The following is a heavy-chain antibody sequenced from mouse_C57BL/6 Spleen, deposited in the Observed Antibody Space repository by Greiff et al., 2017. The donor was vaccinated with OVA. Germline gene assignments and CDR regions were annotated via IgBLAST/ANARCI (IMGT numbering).Heavy chain of an antibody. CDR1: GYTFTSYW. J-gene: IGHJ4*01. CDR2: IPPSDSDT. Sequence: VQLQQSGAELVKPGASVKVSCKASGYTFTSYWMHWVKQRPGQGLEWIGRIPPSDSDTNYNQKFKGKATLTVDKSSSTAYMQLSSLTSEDSAVYYCAILSYGSRNAMDYWGQGTSVTVSS. CDR3: AILSYGSRNAMDY. V-gene: IGHV1-74*01. D-gene: IGHD1-1*01.